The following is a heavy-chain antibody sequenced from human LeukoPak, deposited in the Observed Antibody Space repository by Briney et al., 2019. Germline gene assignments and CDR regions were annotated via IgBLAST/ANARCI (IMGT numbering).Heavy chain of an antibody. CDR1: GGSFSGYY. Sequence: ETLSLTCAVYGGSFSGYYWSWVRQAPGKGLEWVANIKQDGSEKYYVDSVKGRFTISRDNAKNSLYLQMNSLRAEDTAVYYCARVGDYDWFDPWGQGTLVTVSS. CDR3: ARVGDYDWFDP. CDR2: IKQDGSEK. J-gene: IGHJ5*02. D-gene: IGHD4-17*01. V-gene: IGHV3-7*01.